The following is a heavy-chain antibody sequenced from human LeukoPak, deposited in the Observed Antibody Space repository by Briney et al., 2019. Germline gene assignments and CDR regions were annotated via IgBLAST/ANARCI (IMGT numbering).Heavy chain of an antibody. D-gene: IGHD2-2*01. J-gene: IGHJ4*02. V-gene: IGHV1-69*13. Sequence: SVKVSCKASGYTFTSYGITWVRQAPGQGLEWMGGIIPIFGTANYAQKFQGRVTITADESTSTAYMELSSLRSEDTAVYYCARGEMEYQLISFDYWGQGTLVTVSS. CDR3: ARGEMEYQLISFDY. CDR1: GYTFTSYG. CDR2: IIPIFGTA.